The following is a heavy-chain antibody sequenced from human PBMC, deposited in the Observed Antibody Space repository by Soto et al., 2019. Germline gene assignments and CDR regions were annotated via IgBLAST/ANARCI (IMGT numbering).Heavy chain of an antibody. J-gene: IGHJ4*02. Sequence: QVQLVESGGGVVQPGRSLRLSCAASGFTFSSYGMHWVRQAPGKGLEWVVVISKDGSVKYYADSVKGRFTISRDNSQNTLYLQMNSLGAEDTAVYYCTGEVASGYWGQGTLVTVSS. V-gene: IGHV3-30*03. CDR3: TGEVASGY. D-gene: IGHD2-8*02. CDR1: GFTFSSYG. CDR2: ISKDGSVK.